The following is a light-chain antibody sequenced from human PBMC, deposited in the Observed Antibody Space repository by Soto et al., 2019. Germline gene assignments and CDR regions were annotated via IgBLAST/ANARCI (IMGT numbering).Light chain of an antibody. J-gene: IGKJ1*01. CDR1: QSISTW. Sequence: DIQMAQSPSTLSASVGDRVTITCRASQSISTWLAWYQRKPGRAPKLLIYRASTLQGGVPSRFSGSGSGTEFTLAINSLLPEDFANYYCQQYNTFSLTFGPGTKVEF. CDR3: QQYNTFSLT. V-gene: IGKV1-5*03. CDR2: RAS.